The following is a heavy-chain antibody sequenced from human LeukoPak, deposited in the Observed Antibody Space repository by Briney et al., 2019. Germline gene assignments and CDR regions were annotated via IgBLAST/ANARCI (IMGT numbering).Heavy chain of an antibody. Sequence: QPAGSLRLFCAASGFTFSNYWMHWLRQAPGKELVWVSRINSDGTNTDYADSVKGRFVISRDNAKNSLYLQMNSLRAEDTAVYYCARDSQHLNFDYWGQGTLVTVSS. CDR1: GFTFSNYW. CDR3: ARDSQHLNFDY. V-gene: IGHV3-74*01. D-gene: IGHD3-3*02. J-gene: IGHJ4*02. CDR2: INSDGTNT.